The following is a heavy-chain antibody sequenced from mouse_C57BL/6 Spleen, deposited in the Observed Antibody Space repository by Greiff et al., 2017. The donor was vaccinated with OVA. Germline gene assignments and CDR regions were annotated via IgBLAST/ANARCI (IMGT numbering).Heavy chain of an antibody. CDR2: IDPSDSYT. CDR1: GYTFTSYW. D-gene: IGHD1-1*01. V-gene: IGHV1-50*01. J-gene: IGHJ4*01. Sequence: QVQLQQPGAELVKPGASVKLSCKASGYTFTSYWMPWVNQRPGQGLAWIGEIDPSDSYTNYNQKFKGKATLTVDTSSSTAYMQLSSLTSEGSAVDYCARLITAVVATDYAMDYWGQGTSVTVSS. CDR3: ARLITAVVATDYAMDY.